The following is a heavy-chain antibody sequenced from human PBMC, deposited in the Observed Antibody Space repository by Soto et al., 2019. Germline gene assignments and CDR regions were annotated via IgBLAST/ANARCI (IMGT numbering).Heavy chain of an antibody. CDR1: GGSISSGGYY. D-gene: IGHD6-6*01. V-gene: IGHV4-31*03. CDR2: IYYSGST. J-gene: IGHJ3*02. CDR3: AREYSSSVSGDAFDI. Sequence: QVQLQESGPGLVKPSQTLSLTCTVSGGSISSGGYYWSWIRQHPGKGLEWIGYIYYSGSTYYNPSLKRRVTISVDTSKNQFSLKMSSVTAADTAVYYCAREYSSSVSGDAFDIWGQGTMVTVSS.